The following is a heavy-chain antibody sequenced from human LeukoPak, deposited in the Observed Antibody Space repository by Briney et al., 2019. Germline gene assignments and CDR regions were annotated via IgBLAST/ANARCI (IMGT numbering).Heavy chain of an antibody. V-gene: IGHV7-4-1*02. Sequence: GASVKVSRKASGYTFTSYAMGWVRQAPAHGLEWVGWINTNTGNPTYAQGFTGRFVFSLDTSVSTAYLQISSLKADDTAVYYCARAFKQWLIPYYYYYMDVWGKGTTVTVSS. CDR1: GYTFTSYA. CDR3: ARAFKQWLIPYYYYYMDV. J-gene: IGHJ6*03. CDR2: INTNTGNP. D-gene: IGHD6-19*01.